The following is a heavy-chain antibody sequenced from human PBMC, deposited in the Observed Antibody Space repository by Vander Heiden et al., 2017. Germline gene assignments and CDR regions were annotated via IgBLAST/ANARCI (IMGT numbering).Heavy chain of an antibody. CDR3: ARETSTGWSRGIDY. J-gene: IGHJ4*02. D-gene: IGHD6-19*01. V-gene: IGHV4-4*07. Sequence: QVHLQESGPGLVKPSATLSLSCTVPGGSISSHFWTWIRQPAGKGLEWIGRIYISGSTNYNPSLKSRVTMSVDTSKNQFSLNVSSVTAADTAIYYCARETSTGWSRGIDYWGQGTLVTVSS. CDR1: GGSISSHF. CDR2: IYISGST.